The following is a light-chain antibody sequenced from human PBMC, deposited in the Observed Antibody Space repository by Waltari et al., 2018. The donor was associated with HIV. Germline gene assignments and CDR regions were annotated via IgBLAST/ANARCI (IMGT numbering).Light chain of an antibody. J-gene: IGLJ1*01. CDR1: SLRRFF. V-gene: IGLV3-19*01. CDR2: CGN. Sequence: SSELTQDPIVSVALGQTIKITCQGDSLRRFFANWYQHRPGQAPLLVVYCGNRRPSGIPDRVSSSNQGNTSSLIISKSEAGDEADYFCHSRDTNGERYVFGGGTRVNVL. CDR3: HSRDTNGERYV.